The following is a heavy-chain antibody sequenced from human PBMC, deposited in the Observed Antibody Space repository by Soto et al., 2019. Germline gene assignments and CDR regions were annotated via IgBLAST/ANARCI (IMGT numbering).Heavy chain of an antibody. CDR1: GFTFSSYG. CDR2: ISYDGSNK. V-gene: IGHV3-30*03. J-gene: IGHJ6*03. Sequence: GGSLRLSCAASGFTFSSYGMHWVRQAPGKGLEWVAVISYDGSNKYYADSVKGRFTISRDNSKNTLYLQMNSLRAEDTAVYYCAIDPLAARPGDWGVYYYYYMDVWGKGTTVTVSS. CDR3: AIDPLAARPGDWGVYYYYYMDV. D-gene: IGHD6-6*01.